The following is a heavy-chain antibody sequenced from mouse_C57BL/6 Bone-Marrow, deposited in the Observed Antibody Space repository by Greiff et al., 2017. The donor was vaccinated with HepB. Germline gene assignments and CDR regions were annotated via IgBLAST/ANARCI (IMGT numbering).Heavy chain of an antibody. D-gene: IGHD1-1*01. J-gene: IGHJ1*03. CDR3: ARPVTTVVAPYWYFDV. CDR1: GFTFSDYG. Sequence: EVQRVESGGGLVKPGGSLKLSCAASGFTFSDYGMHWVRQAPEKGLEWVAYISSGSSTIYYADTVKGRFTISRDNAKNTLFLQMTSLRSEDTAMYYCARPVTTVVAPYWYFDVWGTGTTVTVSS. V-gene: IGHV5-17*01. CDR2: ISSGSSTI.